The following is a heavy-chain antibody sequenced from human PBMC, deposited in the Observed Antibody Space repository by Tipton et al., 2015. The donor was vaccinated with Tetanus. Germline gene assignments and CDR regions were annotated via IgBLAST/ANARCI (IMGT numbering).Heavy chain of an antibody. CDR1: GFIFSSYG. V-gene: IGHV3-33*01. CDR3: AREADCSGGSCFSGDFDN. J-gene: IGHJ4*02. CDR2: SWYDGTDK. D-gene: IGHD2-15*01. Sequence: SGFIFSSYGIHWVRQAPGKGLEWVAVSWYDGTDKYYADSLKGRFTISRDNSKNTLYLQRNSLRAEDTAVYYCAREADCSGGSCFSGDFDNWGQGTQVTVSS.